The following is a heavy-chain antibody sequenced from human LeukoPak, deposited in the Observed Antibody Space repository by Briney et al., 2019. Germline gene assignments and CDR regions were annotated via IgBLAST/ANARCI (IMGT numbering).Heavy chain of an antibody. CDR2: INPNSGGT. D-gene: IGHD3-22*01. J-gene: IGHJ5*02. CDR3: ACSAGYSPLNWFDP. Sequence: ASVKVSCKASGYTFTGYYMHWVRQAPGQGLEWMGWINPNSGGTNYAQKFQGRVTMTRDTSISTAYMELSRLRSDDTAVYYCACSAGYSPLNWFDPWGQGTLVTVSS. CDR1: GYTFTGYY. V-gene: IGHV1-2*02.